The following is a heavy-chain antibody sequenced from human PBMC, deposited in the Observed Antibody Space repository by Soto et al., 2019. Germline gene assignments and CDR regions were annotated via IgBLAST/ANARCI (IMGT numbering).Heavy chain of an antibody. CDR3: ASTVEDIVLMLYATFDY. Sequence: QLRLQESGPGLVKPSETLSLTCTVSGGSISSSSYYWGWIRQPPGKGLEWIGSIYYSGSTYYNPSLKSRVTISVDTSKNQFSLKLSSVTAADTAVYYCASTVEDIVLMLYATFDYWGQGTLVTVSS. V-gene: IGHV4-39*01. D-gene: IGHD2-8*01. CDR2: IYYSGST. J-gene: IGHJ4*02. CDR1: GGSISSSSYY.